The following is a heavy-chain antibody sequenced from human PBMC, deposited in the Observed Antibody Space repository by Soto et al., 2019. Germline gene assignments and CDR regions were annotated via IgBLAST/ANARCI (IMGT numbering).Heavy chain of an antibody. D-gene: IGHD5-12*01. J-gene: IGHJ3*01. CDR2: IYSGGST. V-gene: IGHV3-66*01. Sequence: QLVESGGGLVQPGGSLRLSCAASGFSVSNNYMKWVRQAPGKGLEWVSLIYSGGSTYYADSVTGRFTISRDNSKTTLFLQMNSLRVEDTAVYYCARDRGYRWGQGTMVTVSS. CDR1: GFSVSNNY. CDR3: ARDRGYR.